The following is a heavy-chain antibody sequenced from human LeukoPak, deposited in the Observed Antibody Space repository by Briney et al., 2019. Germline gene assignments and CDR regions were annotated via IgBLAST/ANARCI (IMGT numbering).Heavy chain of an antibody. V-gene: IGHV4-4*07. CDR3: ARGPYYDSSFYYYYMDV. J-gene: IGHJ6*03. CDR1: GGSISSYY. D-gene: IGHD3-22*01. Sequence: TASETLSLTCTVSGGSISSYYWSWIRQPAGKGLEWIGRIYTSGSTNYNPSLKSRVTMSVDTSKNQFSLKLSSVTAADTAVYYCARGPYYDSSFYYYYMDVWGKGTTVTVSS. CDR2: IYTSGST.